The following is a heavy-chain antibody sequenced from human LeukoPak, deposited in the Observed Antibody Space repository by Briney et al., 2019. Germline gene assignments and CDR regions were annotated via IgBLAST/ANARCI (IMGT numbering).Heavy chain of an antibody. Sequence: SVKVSCKASGGTFSSYAISWVRQAPGQGLEWMGGIIPIFGTANYAQKFQGRVTMTRDTSTSTVYMELSSLRSEDTAVYYCARCQGITMVRGVIIPNYYYYGMDVWGQGTTVTVSS. CDR3: ARCQGITMVRGVIIPNYYYYGMDV. D-gene: IGHD3-10*01. CDR1: GGTFSSYA. CDR2: IIPIFGTA. J-gene: IGHJ6*02. V-gene: IGHV1-69*05.